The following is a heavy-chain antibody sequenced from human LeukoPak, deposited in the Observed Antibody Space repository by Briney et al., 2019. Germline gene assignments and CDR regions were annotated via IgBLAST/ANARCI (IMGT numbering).Heavy chain of an antibody. CDR2: IRYDGSNK. Sequence: GGSLRLSCAASGFTFSSYGMHWVRQAPGKGLEWVAFIRYDGSNKYYADSVKGRFTISRDNSKNTLYLQMNSLRAEDTAVYYCAKDREGCSYGYGYWGQGTLVTVSS. CDR1: GFTFSSYG. D-gene: IGHD5-18*01. J-gene: IGHJ4*02. V-gene: IGHV3-30*02. CDR3: AKDREGCSYGYGY.